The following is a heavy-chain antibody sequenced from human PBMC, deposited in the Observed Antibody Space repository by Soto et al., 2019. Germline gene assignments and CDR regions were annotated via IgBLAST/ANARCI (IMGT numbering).Heavy chain of an antibody. CDR3: VRDQKYFRVNGNWFDS. V-gene: IGHV1-18*04. CDR2: VSGNNGAS. CDR1: GYTSADFG. D-gene: IGHD2-2*01. J-gene: IGHJ5*01. Sequence: ASVKVSCKASGYTSADFGISWVRQAPGEGLEWMGWVSGNNGASNPAPKVQGRITMTLDTSTGVSYMALRSLRSDDTAIYYCVRDQKYFRVNGNWFDSWGQGTLVTVSS.